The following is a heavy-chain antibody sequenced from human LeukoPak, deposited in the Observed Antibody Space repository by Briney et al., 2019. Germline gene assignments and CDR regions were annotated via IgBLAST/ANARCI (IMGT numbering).Heavy chain of an antibody. CDR3: ARGGTGAFDI. Sequence: PSETLSLTCTVSGGSISSSSYYWGWIRQPPGKGLDWIGSIYYSGSTYYNPSLKSRVTISVDTSKNQFSLKLSSVTAADTAVYYCARGGTGAFDIWGQGTMVTISS. J-gene: IGHJ3*02. D-gene: IGHD1-1*01. CDR1: GGSISSSSYY. CDR2: IYYSGST. V-gene: IGHV4-39*01.